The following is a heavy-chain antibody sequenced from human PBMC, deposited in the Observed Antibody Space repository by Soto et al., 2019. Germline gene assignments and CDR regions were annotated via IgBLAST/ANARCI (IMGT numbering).Heavy chain of an antibody. CDR2: MNPNSGNT. V-gene: IGHV1-8*01. CDR1: GYTFTSYD. Sequence: QVQLVQSGAEVKKPGASVKVSCKASGYTFTSYDINWVRQATGQGLEWMGWMNPNSGNTDYAQKFQGRVTMTRNTSISTAYMELSSLRSEDAAVYDCARERSAAGAGGFDPWGQGTLVTVSS. D-gene: IGHD6-13*01. CDR3: ARERSAAGAGGFDP. J-gene: IGHJ5*02.